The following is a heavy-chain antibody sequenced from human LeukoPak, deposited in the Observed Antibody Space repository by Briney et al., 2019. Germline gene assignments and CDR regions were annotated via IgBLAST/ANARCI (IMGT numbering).Heavy chain of an antibody. Sequence: SETLSLICTVSGGSISSYYWSWIRQPAGKGLEWIGRIYTSGSTNYNPSLKSRVTMSVDTSKNQFSLKLSSVTAADTAVYYCARSPPRDYVWGSYRYGLDYWGQGTLVTVSS. CDR1: GGSISSYY. J-gene: IGHJ4*02. CDR3: ARSPPRDYVWGSYRYGLDY. V-gene: IGHV4-4*07. D-gene: IGHD3-16*02. CDR2: IYTSGST.